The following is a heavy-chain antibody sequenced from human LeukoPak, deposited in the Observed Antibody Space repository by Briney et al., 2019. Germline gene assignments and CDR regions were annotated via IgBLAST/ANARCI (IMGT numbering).Heavy chain of an antibody. V-gene: IGHV3-9*03. CDR2: ISWNSGSI. D-gene: IGHD3-10*01. CDR1: GFTFDDYA. CDR3: ARDHDYDSGSYPLDY. J-gene: IGHJ4*02. Sequence: PGGSLRLSCAASGFTFDDYAMHWVRQAPGKGLEWVSGISWNSGSIGYADSVKGRFTISRDNAKNSLYLQMNSLRAEDMALYHCARDHDYDSGSYPLDYWGQGTLVIVSS.